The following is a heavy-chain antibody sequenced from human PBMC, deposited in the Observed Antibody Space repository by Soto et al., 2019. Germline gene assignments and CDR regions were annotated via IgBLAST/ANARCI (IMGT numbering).Heavy chain of an antibody. J-gene: IGHJ4*01. D-gene: IGHD3-22*01. Sequence: GALRISCAASGFTFSNAWINWVRQAPGKGLEWVGRVKSKTHGGTRDYAEPVKGRFAISRDDSNNMVYLQMNSLKIEDTAVYYCTTDSYSTIIIVRFDYWGHGTLVTVS. V-gene: IGHV3-15*07. CDR1: GFTFSNAW. CDR3: TTDSYSTIIIVRFDY. CDR2: VKSKTHGGTR.